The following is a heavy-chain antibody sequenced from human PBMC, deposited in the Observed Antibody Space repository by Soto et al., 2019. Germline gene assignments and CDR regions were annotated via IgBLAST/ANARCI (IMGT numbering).Heavy chain of an antibody. CDR3: ARTEYGDLYYFDV. CDR1: GASTTSYY. V-gene: IGHV4-59*01. D-gene: IGHD2-21*02. CDR2: IYNRGTA. Sequence: LRLTCTVSGASTTSYYWSWLRPSSGKGLEWIGYIYNRGTAKYTPSLESRVFISLAPPRNQFSPRLDSVTAADPAVDYCARTEYGDLYYFDVWVQGTLVTVS. J-gene: IGHJ4*02.